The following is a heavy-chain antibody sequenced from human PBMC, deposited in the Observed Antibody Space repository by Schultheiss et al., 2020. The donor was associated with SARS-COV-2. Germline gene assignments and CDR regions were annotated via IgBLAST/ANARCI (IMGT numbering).Heavy chain of an antibody. CDR1: GFTFDDYT. J-gene: IGHJ4*02. D-gene: IGHD2-15*01. CDR3: ARDHRSVCSDGSCYSVY. Sequence: GESMKISCAASGFTFDDYTMHWVRQAPGKGLEWVANVNQYGTDRSYVDSVKGRFTISRDNDKNSLFLQMNSLRAEDTAVYYCARDHRSVCSDGSCYSVYWGQGTLVTVSS. V-gene: IGHV3-7*01. CDR2: VNQYGTDR.